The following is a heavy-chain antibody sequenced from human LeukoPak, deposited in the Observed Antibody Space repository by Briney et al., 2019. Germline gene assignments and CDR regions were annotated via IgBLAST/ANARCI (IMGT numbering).Heavy chain of an antibody. CDR1: GGSISVTNYY. V-gene: IGHV4-61*05. CDR3: ARHYESLPDY. CDR2: TSYSGST. Sequence: TPSETLSLTCTVSGGSISVTNYYWSWIRQPPGKGLEWIGHTSYSGSTNYNPSLKSRVTISVDTSKNQFSLKLSSVTAADTAVYYCARHYESLPDYWGQGTLVTVSS. D-gene: IGHD3-22*01. J-gene: IGHJ4*02.